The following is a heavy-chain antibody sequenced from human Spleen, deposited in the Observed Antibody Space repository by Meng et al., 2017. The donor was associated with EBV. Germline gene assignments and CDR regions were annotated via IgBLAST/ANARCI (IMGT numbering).Heavy chain of an antibody. CDR2: ISNSGTTI. Sequence: QVQLVESGGGVVRPGGSLRLSCAASGFIFSDSYMSWIRQTPGKGLEWISYISNSGTTIKYADSVKGRFTISRDNAKNSLFLEMNSLRADDTAVYYCARGSGRWTFDYRGQGTLVTVS. CDR1: GFIFSDSY. D-gene: IGHD1-26*01. CDR3: ARGSGRWTFDY. J-gene: IGHJ4*02. V-gene: IGHV3-11*01.